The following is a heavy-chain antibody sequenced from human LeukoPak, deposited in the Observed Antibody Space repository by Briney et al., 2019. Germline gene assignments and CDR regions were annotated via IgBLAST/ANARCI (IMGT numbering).Heavy chain of an antibody. CDR1: GYTFTSYD. V-gene: IGHV1-8*01. CDR3: ARGTDYYYGSGSYPY. J-gene: IGHJ4*02. D-gene: IGHD3-10*01. Sequence: GASVKVSCKASGYTFTSYDINWVRQATGQGLVWMGWMNPNSGNTGYAQKFQGRVTMTRNTSISTAYMELSSLRSEDTAVYYCARGTDYYYGSGSYPYWGQGTLVTVSS. CDR2: MNPNSGNT.